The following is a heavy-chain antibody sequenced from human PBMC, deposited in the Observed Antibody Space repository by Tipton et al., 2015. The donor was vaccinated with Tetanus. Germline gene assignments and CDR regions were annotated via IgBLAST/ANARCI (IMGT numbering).Heavy chain of an antibody. Sequence: SLRLSCVASGFTFSDHYMSWIRQAPGKGLEWVSHINSDGRTTDYADSVKGRFTISRDNAKNTLYLQMNSLRPEDTAVYYCARPQGPAAFDIWGQGTMVTVSS. V-gene: IGHV3-74*01. CDR2: INSDGRTT. CDR1: GFTFSDHY. J-gene: IGHJ3*02. CDR3: ARPQGPAAFDI.